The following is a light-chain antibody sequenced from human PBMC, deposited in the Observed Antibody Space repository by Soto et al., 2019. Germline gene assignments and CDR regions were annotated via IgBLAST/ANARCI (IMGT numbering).Light chain of an antibody. Sequence: QSALTQPPSASGTAGNRFTISCSGSTSNIGSNIVNWYQQLPGTAPKTLIYSNNQRPSGVPDRFSGSKSGTSGSLAISGLLSEDEADYYCAAWADSLNGYVFGTGTKVTVL. J-gene: IGLJ1*01. CDR3: AAWADSLNGYV. CDR1: TSNIGSNI. V-gene: IGLV1-44*01. CDR2: SNN.